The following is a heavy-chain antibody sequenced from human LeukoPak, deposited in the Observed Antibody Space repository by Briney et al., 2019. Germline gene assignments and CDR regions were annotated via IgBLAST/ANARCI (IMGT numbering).Heavy chain of an antibody. CDR1: GMNNYW. V-gene: IGHV3-7*01. D-gene: IGHD3-16*01. CDR3: ATDLNWVSH. J-gene: IGHJ4*02. Sequence: GGSLRLSRIGSGMNNYWMTWVRQAPGKGLQSLANINKDGSEKYYLDSVKGRITISRDNMKNSVFLEINSLRAEDTGIYYCATDLNWVSHWGQGTLVTVSS. CDR2: INKDGSEK.